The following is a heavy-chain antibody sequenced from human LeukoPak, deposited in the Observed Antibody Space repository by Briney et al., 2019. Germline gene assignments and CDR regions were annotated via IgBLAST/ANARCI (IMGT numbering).Heavy chain of an antibody. Sequence: GGSLRLSCAASGFTFSSYAMHWVRQAPGKGLEWVAVISYDGSHKYYADSVKGRFTISRDNSKNTLYLQMNSLRSEDTAVYYCATSGAYYYYMDVWGKGTTVTISS. CDR1: GFTFSSYA. V-gene: IGHV3-30*04. CDR2: ISYDGSHK. CDR3: ATSGAYYYYMDV. D-gene: IGHD1-26*01. J-gene: IGHJ6*03.